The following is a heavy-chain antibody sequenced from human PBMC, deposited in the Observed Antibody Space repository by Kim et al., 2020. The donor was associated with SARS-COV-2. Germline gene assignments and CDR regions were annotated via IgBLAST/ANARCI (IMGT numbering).Heavy chain of an antibody. D-gene: IGHD3-16*02. CDR3: ARDFLEGPKQYYDYVWGSYRSFDY. Sequence: SETLSLTCTVSGGSISSSSYYWGWIRQPPGKGLEWIGSIYYSGSTYYNPSLKSRVTISVDTSKNQFSLKLSSVTAADTAVYYCARDFLEGPKQYYDYVWGSYRSFDYLGPGTLVTVSS. CDR2: IYYSGST. J-gene: IGHJ4*02. V-gene: IGHV4-39*07. CDR1: GGSISSSSYY.